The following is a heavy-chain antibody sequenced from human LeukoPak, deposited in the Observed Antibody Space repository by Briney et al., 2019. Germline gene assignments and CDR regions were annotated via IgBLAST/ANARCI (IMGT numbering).Heavy chain of an antibody. Sequence: ASVKVSCKVSGYTLSGLSMHWVRQAPGQGLQWMGWINPNSGGTNYAQKFQGRVTMTRDTSISTAYMELSRLRSDDTAVYYCARGGSTVTTCSMGGDYWGQGTLVTVSS. D-gene: IGHD4-17*01. V-gene: IGHV1-2*02. CDR2: INPNSGGT. CDR3: ARGGSTVTTCSMGGDY. CDR1: GYTLSGLS. J-gene: IGHJ4*02.